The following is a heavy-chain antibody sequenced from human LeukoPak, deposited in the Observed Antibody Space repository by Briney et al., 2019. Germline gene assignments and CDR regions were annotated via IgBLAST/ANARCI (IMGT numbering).Heavy chain of an antibody. Sequence: GASVTVSCKASGYTFTSYGISWVRQAPGQGLEWMGWISAYNGYTNYAQKLQGSVTMTTDTSTSTAYMELRSLRSDDTAVYYCARDRPRWGSGSYNGEIWGQGTLVTVSS. CDR2: ISAYNGYT. V-gene: IGHV1-18*04. D-gene: IGHD3-10*01. CDR3: ARDRPRWGSGSYNGEI. CDR1: GYTFTSYG. J-gene: IGHJ4*02.